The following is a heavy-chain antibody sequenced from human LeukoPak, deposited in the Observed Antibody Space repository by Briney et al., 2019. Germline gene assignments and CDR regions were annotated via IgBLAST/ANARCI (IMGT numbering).Heavy chain of an antibody. Sequence: SETLSLTCTVSGGSISSYYWSWIRQPPGKGLEWIGHIYYSGSTNYNPSLKSRVTISIDTSKNQFSLKLSSVTAADTAVYYCARTAYARFFDLWGRGTLVTVSS. D-gene: IGHD2-21*01. CDR3: ARTAYARFFDL. V-gene: IGHV4-59*01. CDR1: GGSISSYY. CDR2: IYYSGST. J-gene: IGHJ2*01.